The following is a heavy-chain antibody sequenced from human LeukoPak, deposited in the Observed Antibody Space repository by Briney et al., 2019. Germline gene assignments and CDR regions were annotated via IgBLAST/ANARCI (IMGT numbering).Heavy chain of an antibody. V-gene: IGHV4-39*07. CDR1: GGSISSSNYY. J-gene: IGHJ5*02. CDR3: ARAPGYYYGAGSYVYVNWFDP. D-gene: IGHD3-10*01. CDR2: IYYSGST. Sequence: SETLSLTCTVSGGSISSSNYYWGWIRQPPGKGLEWIGSIYYSGSTYYNPSLKSRVTISVATSKNQFSLKLSSVTAADTALYYCARAPGYYYGAGSYVYVNWFDPWGQGTLVTVSS.